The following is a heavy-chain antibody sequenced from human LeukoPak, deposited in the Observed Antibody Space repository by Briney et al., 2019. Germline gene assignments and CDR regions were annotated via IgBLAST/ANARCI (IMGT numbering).Heavy chain of an antibody. Sequence: SETLSLTCTVSGGSISSGGYYWSWIRQHPGKGLEWIGYIYYSGSTYYNPSLKSRVTISVDTSKNQFSLKLSSVTAADTAVYYCASSSIAARRYYYYGMDVWGQGTTVTVSS. CDR2: IYYSGST. CDR3: ASSSIAARRYYYYGMDV. V-gene: IGHV4-31*03. D-gene: IGHD6-6*01. J-gene: IGHJ6*02. CDR1: GGSISSGGYY.